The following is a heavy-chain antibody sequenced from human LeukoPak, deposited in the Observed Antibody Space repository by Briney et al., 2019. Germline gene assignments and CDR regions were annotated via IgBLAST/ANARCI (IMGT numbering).Heavy chain of an antibody. D-gene: IGHD1-26*01. CDR2: ITSSSTNI. J-gene: IGHJ4*02. Sequence: VSHITSSSTNIYYADSVKGRFTISRDNAKNALSLQMNSLRDEDTAVYYCATSGNYYLKYWGQGTLVTVSS. CDR3: ATSGNYYLKY. V-gene: IGHV3-48*02.